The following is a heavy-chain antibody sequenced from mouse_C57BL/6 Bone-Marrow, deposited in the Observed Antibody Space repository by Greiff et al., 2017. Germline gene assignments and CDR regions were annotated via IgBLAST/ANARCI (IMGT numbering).Heavy chain of an antibody. CDR3: TSVSY. J-gene: IGHJ3*01. Sequence: LQQSGGGLVQPGGSMKLSCVASGFTFSNYWMNWVRQSPEKGLEWVAQIRLKSDNYATHYAESVKGRFTISRDDSKSSVYLQMNNLRAEDTGIYYCTSVSYWGQGTLVTVSA. CDR2: IRLKSDNYAT. CDR1: GFTFSNYW. V-gene: IGHV6-3*01.